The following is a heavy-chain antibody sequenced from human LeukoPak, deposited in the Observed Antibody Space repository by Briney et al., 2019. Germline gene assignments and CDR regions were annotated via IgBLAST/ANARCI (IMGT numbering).Heavy chain of an antibody. CDR3: ARDQYYYDSSGYPKGYYYYYGMDV. CDR2: ISYDGSNK. D-gene: IGHD3-22*01. Sequence: GGSLRLSCSASGFTFSSYAMHWVRQAPGKGLEWVAVISYDGSNKYYADSVKGRFTISRDNSKNTLYLQMNSLRAEDTAVYYCARDQYYYDSSGYPKGYYYYYGMDVWGQGTTVTVSS. CDR1: GFTFSSYA. V-gene: IGHV3-30-3*01. J-gene: IGHJ6*02.